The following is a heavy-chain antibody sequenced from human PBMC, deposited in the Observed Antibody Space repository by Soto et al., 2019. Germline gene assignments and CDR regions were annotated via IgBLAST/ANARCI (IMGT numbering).Heavy chain of an antibody. CDR3: AKDRGSGSYDYFDY. Sequence: GGSLRLSCAASGFTFSSYGMHWVRQAPGKGLEWVAVISYDGSNKYYADSVKGRFTISRDNSKNTLYLQMNSLRAEDTAVYYCAKDRGSGSYDYFDYWGQGTLVTVSS. D-gene: IGHD1-26*01. CDR2: ISYDGSNK. CDR1: GFTFSSYG. J-gene: IGHJ4*02. V-gene: IGHV3-30*18.